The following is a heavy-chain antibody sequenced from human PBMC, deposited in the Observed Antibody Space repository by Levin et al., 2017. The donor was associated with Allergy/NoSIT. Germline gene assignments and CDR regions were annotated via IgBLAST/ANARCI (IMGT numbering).Heavy chain of an antibody. V-gene: IGHV3-23*01. CDR2: ISGSSGRT. Sequence: GESLKISCAASGFPFSSYAMSWVRQAPGKGLEWVSAISGSSGRTYYADSVKGRFTISRDNSKNTLYLQMNSLRAEDTALYYCAKQTAGTDYYYYGMDVWGQGTTVTVSS. D-gene: IGHD6-13*01. CDR3: AKQTAGTDYYYYGMDV. CDR1: GFPFSSYA. J-gene: IGHJ6*02.